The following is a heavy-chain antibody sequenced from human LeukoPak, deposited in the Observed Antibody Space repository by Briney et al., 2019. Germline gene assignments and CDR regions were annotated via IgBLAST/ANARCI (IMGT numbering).Heavy chain of an antibody. CDR1: GFTFSSYD. V-gene: IGHV3-13*01. CDR3: ARDGEWELPNLDAFDI. J-gene: IGHJ3*02. CDR2: IGTAGDT. D-gene: IGHD1-26*01. Sequence: PGGSLRLSCAASGFTFSSYDMHWVRQATGKGLEWVSAIGTAGDTYYPGSVKGRFTISRENAKNSLYLQMNSLRAEDTAVYYCARDGEWELPNLDAFDIWGQGTMVTVSS.